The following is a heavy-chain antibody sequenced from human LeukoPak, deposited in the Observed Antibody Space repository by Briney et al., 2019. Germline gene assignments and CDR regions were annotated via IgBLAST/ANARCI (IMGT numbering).Heavy chain of an antibody. J-gene: IGHJ4*02. D-gene: IGHD6-13*01. CDR1: GFTVSSNY. CDR3: ASVNGDSSSWYYFDY. Sequence: PRGSLRLSCAASGFTVSSNYMSWVRQAPGKGLEWVSVIYSGGSTYYADSVKGRSTISRDNSKNTLYLQMNSLRAEDTAVYYCASVNGDSSSWYYFDYWGQGTLVTVSS. V-gene: IGHV3-66*02. CDR2: IYSGGST.